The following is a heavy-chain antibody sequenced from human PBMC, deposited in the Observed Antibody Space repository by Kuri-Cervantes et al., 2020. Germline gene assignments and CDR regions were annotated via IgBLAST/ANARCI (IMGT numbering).Heavy chain of an antibody. J-gene: IGHJ6*02. CDR1: GFTFSSYA. CDR2: ISGSGDRT. V-gene: IGHV3-23*01. CDR3: AREGLRYFDWSPQIYYYYGMDV. D-gene: IGHD3-9*01. Sequence: GESLKISCAASGFTFSSYAMSWVRQAPGKGLEWVSIISGSGDRTYYADSVRGRFTISRDNAKNSLYLQMNSLRAEDTAVYYCAREGLRYFDWSPQIYYYYGMDVWGQGTTVTVSS.